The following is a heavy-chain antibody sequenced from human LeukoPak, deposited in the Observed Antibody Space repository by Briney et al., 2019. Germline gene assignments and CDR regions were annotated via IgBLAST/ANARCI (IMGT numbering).Heavy chain of an antibody. J-gene: IGHJ4*02. V-gene: IGHV3-23*01. Sequence: GGSLRLSCAASGFTFSSYAMSWVRQAPGNGLEWVSAISGSGGSTYYADSVKGRFTISRDNSKNTLYLQMNSLRAEDTAVYYCAKPFWSGYVPFDYWGQGTLVTVSS. CDR2: ISGSGGST. CDR1: GFTFSSYA. D-gene: IGHD3-3*01. CDR3: AKPFWSGYVPFDY.